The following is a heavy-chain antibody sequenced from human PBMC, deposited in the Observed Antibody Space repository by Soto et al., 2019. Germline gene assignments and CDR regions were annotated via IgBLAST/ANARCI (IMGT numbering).Heavy chain of an antibody. Sequence: QVQLVESGGGVVQPGRSLRLSCAASGFTFSSYGMHWVRQAPGKGLEWVAVIWYDGSDTYYADSVKGRFTISRDNSKNTLYLQMNSLIAEDTAVYYCARDQGDGWGQGTLVTVSS. J-gene: IGHJ4*02. CDR2: IWYDGSDT. D-gene: IGHD2-21*02. V-gene: IGHV3-33*01. CDR3: ARDQGDG. CDR1: GFTFSSYG.